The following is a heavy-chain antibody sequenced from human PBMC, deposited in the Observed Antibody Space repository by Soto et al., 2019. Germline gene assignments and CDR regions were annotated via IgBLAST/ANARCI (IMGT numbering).Heavy chain of an antibody. CDR2: ISPHNGNT. CDR1: GYTFNTYF. CDR3: ARDTGNSFDY. J-gene: IGHJ4*02. V-gene: IGHV1-18*01. Sequence: HVQLVQSGGELKKPGASVKVSCNTSGYTFNTYFITWVRQAPGQGLEWMGWISPHNGNTNYAEKFQGRVTMTADTITKTAYMELRNLRIDDTAVYYCARDTGNSFDYWGQGTPV.